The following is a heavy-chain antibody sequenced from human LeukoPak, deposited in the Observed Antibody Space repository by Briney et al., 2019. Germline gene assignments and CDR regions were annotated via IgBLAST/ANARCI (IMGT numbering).Heavy chain of an antibody. D-gene: IGHD4-17*01. CDR2: INPDGSSA. V-gene: IGHV3-74*01. Sequence: GGSPRLSCAASGFTFSTYWMAWVRQAPGKGLLWVSRINPDGSSADYADSVKGRFTISRDNTKNTLYLQMNSLRVEDTAVYYCVRDYGPFDPWGQGTLVTVSS. CDR1: GFTFSTYW. CDR3: VRDYGPFDP. J-gene: IGHJ5*02.